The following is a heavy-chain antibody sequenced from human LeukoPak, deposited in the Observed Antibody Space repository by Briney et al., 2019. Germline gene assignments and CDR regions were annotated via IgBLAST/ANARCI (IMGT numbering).Heavy chain of an antibody. D-gene: IGHD1-7*01. CDR2: INDNGRA. V-gene: IGHV4-34*01. Sequence: SETLSLTCAVYGGSFSNYYWNWIRQPPGTGLEWLGEINDNGRANYNPSLMSRVTVSVDTSKNQFSLRLTSVTATDTAVYYCARRWNYGRNYYIDVWCKGATVSVSS. CDR1: GGSFSNYY. J-gene: IGHJ6*03. CDR3: ARRWNYGRNYYIDV.